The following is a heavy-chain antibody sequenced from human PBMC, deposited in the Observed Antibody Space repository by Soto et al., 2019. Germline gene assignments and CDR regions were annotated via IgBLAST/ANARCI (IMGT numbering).Heavy chain of an antibody. D-gene: IGHD3-10*01. CDR2: IYYSGST. CDR3: ARAYGSGSYMAKHFDY. J-gene: IGHJ4*02. V-gene: IGHV4-31*03. CDR1: GGSISSGGYY. Sequence: SETQSLTCTVSGGSISSGGYYWSWIRQHPGKGLEWIGYIYYSGSTYYNPSLKSRVTISVDTSKNQFSLKLSSVTAADTAVYYCARAYGSGSYMAKHFDYWGQGTLVTVSS.